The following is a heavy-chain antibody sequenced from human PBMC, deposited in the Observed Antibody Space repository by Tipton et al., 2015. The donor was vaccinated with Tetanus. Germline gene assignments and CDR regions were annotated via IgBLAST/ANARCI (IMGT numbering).Heavy chain of an antibody. CDR1: GFTFSSYS. J-gene: IGHJ4*02. V-gene: IGHV3-21*01. D-gene: IGHD2/OR15-2a*01. CDR2: ISSSSSYI. CDR3: ARDERMTGVFDY. Sequence: SLRLSCAASGFTFSSYSMNWVRQAPGEGLEWVSSISSSSSYIYYADSVKGRFTISRDNAQNSLYLQMNSLRAEDTAVYYCARDERMTGVFDYWGQGTLVTVSS.